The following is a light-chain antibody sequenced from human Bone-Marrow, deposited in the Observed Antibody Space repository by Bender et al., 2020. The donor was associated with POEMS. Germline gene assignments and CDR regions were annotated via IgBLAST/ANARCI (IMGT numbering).Light chain of an antibody. CDR3: SSYTSVNTGV. J-gene: IGLJ3*02. Sequence: QSVLTQPASVSGSPGQSITMSCTGSSSDVGNYNLVSWYQQHPGKAPKLMIYEGDKRPSGTSKRFSASKSGITASLTISGLQTEDEADYYCSSYTSVNTGVFGGGTKLTVL. V-gene: IGLV2-23*01. CDR2: EGD. CDR1: SSDVGNYNL.